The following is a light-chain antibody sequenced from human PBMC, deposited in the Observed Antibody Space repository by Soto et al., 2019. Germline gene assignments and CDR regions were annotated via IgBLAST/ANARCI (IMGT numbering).Light chain of an antibody. CDR1: QRVSIK. Sequence: EIVLTQSPATLSVSPGERATLSCRASQRVSIKFALYQQKPGQAPRLLIYDTSTRATGIPARFSGSGSGTEFTLTISSLQSEDFAVYYCQQYNNWPPITFGQGTRLEIK. J-gene: IGKJ5*01. CDR3: QQYNNWPPIT. V-gene: IGKV3-15*01. CDR2: DTS.